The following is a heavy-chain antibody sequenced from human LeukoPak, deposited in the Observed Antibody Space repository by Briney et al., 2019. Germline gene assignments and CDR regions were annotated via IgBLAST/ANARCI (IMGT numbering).Heavy chain of an antibody. V-gene: IGHV4-4*02. J-gene: IGHJ5*02. Sequence: PSETLSLTCGVSGGSITNTNYWTWVRQPPGKGLEWIGEVNLQGSTNYNPSLMGRVAISVDTSENHISLQLTSVTAADTAVYYCARHDPGWFDTWGQGTLVTVSS. CDR1: GGSITNTNY. CDR2: VNLQGST. CDR3: ARHDPGWFDT. D-gene: IGHD3-16*01.